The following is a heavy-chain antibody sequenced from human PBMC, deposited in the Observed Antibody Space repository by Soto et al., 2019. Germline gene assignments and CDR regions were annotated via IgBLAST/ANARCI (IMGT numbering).Heavy chain of an antibody. V-gene: IGHV1-69*12. Sequence: QVQVVQSGAEVKKPGSSVKVSCKASGGSFSNYGISWVRQAPGQGLEWMGGIIPVFGTPHYAQKFQDRVTITADEATRIVYLDVSSLTSEDTAVYYCARGDATMIIVTTYYGLDVWGQANTVTVSS. D-gene: IGHD3-22*01. CDR1: GGSFSNYG. CDR3: ARGDATMIIVTTYYGLDV. J-gene: IGHJ6*02. CDR2: IIPVFGTP.